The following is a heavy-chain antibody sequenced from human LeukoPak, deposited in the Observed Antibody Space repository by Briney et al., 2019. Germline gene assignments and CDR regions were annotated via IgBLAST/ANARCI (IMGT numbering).Heavy chain of an antibody. V-gene: IGHV3-23*01. CDR2: ASGSGEST. Sequence: GGTLRLSCVGSGFTFSSNGMSWVRQAPGKGLEWVCGASGSGESTHYADSVKGRFTISRDNSKNTLFLQMNSLRAEDTAVYYCAKDLTGDMTTKSYYYYYMDVWGKGTTVTISS. J-gene: IGHJ6*03. CDR1: GFTFSSNG. CDR3: AKDLTGDMTTKSYYYYYMDV. D-gene: IGHD4-17*01.